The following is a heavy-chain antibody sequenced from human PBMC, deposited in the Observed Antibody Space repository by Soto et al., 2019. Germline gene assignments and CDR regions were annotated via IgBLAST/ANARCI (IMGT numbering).Heavy chain of an antibody. J-gene: IGHJ5*02. CDR1: GYTFTDYY. D-gene: IGHD4-4*01. V-gene: IGHV1-2*04. CDR3: ARGRKTTATVGGDFDP. Sequence: QVQLVQSGAEVKKPGASVKVSCKTSGYTFTDYYIHWVRQALGHGLEGMGWINPDNGGTNYAQKFQDWVTLTRDTSITTAYMALSRLKSDDTAVYYCARGRKTTATVGGDFDPWGQGTLVTVSS. CDR2: INPDNGGT.